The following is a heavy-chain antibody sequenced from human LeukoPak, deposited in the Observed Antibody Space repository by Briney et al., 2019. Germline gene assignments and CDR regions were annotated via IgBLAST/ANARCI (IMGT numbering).Heavy chain of an antibody. Sequence: SETLSLTCTVSGGSISSSSYYWGWIRQPPGKGLEWIGSIYYSGSTYYNPSLKSRVTISVDTSKNQFSLKLSSVTAADTAVYYSASLGIGDSSGRTFDYWGQGTLVTVSS. V-gene: IGHV4-39*07. CDR3: ASLGIGDSSGRTFDY. CDR2: IYYSGST. CDR1: GGSISSSSYY. D-gene: IGHD3-22*01. J-gene: IGHJ4*02.